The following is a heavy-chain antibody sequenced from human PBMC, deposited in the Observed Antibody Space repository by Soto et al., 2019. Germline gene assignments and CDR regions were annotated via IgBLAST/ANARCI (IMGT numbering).Heavy chain of an antibody. CDR2: INHSGST. CDR1: GGSFSGYY. Sequence: SETLSLTCAVYGGSFSGYYWSWIRQPPGKGLEWIGEINHSGSTNYNPSLKSRVTISVDTSKNQFSLKLSSVTAADTAVYYCASARVGGYSGYLLDYWARGPLDTGSA. CDR3: ASARVGGYSGYLLDY. D-gene: IGHD5-12*01. V-gene: IGHV4-34*01. J-gene: IGHJ4*02.